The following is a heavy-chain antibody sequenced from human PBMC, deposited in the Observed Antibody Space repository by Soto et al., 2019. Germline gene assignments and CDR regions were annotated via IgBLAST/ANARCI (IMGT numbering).Heavy chain of an antibody. CDR3: AKILIIPENWFDP. CDR2: IYSGTT. Sequence: SETLSLTCAVSGGSIISGGYSWSWIRQPPGKGLEWIGYIYSGTTHYNPSLESRVTIAMDRSKNQVSLSLKSVTAEDTAVYYCAKILIIPENWFDPWGQGALVTVSS. V-gene: IGHV4-30-2*01. D-gene: IGHD3-16*02. J-gene: IGHJ5*02. CDR1: GGSIISGGYS.